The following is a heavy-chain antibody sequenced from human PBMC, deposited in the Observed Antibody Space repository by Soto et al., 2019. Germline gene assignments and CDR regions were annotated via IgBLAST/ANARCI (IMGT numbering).Heavy chain of an antibody. Sequence: KPSETLSLTCTVSGGSISSGGYYWSWIRQHPGKGLEWIGYIYYSGSTYYNPSLKSRVTISVDTSKNQFSLKLSSVTAADTAVYYCARARYYYDSSGYEVDAFDIWGQGTMVTVSS. J-gene: IGHJ3*02. CDR1: GGSISSGGYY. D-gene: IGHD3-22*01. V-gene: IGHV4-31*03. CDR2: IYYSGST. CDR3: ARARYYYDSSGYEVDAFDI.